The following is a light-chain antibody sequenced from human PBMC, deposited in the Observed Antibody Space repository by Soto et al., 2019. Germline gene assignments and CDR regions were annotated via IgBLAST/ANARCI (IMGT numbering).Light chain of an antibody. V-gene: IGLV1-44*01. CDR1: GSSIGTNT. CDR3: AAWDGSLNNVL. J-gene: IGLJ2*01. CDR2: GNN. Sequence: QSVLTQPPSASGTPGQRVTISCSGSGSSIGTNTVNWYRQLPGTAPKLLITGNNQRPSGVPDRFSGSKSGTSASLPISGLQSEDEADYYCAAWDGSLNNVLFGGGTKLTVL.